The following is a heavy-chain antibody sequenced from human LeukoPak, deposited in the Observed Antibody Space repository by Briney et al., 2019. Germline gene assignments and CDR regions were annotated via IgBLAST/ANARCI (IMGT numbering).Heavy chain of an antibody. CDR2: ISYDGNKK. CDR3: ARDDAGSYYVIDY. J-gene: IGHJ4*02. D-gene: IGHD1-26*01. V-gene: IGHV3-30-3*01. CDR1: GFTFSSYA. Sequence: GGSLRLSCAASGFTFSSYAMHWVRQAPGKGLEWVAVISYDGNKKYYADSVKGRFTISRDNSKNTLDLQMNSLRGEETAVYYCARDDAGSYYVIDYWGQGTLVTVS.